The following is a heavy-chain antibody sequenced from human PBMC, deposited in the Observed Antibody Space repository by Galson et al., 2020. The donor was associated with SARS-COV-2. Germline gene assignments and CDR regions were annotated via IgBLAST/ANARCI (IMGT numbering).Heavy chain of an antibody. D-gene: IGHD4-17*01. Sequence: SETLSLTCAVSGTSISSGSYSWHWIRQPPGKGPEWIGYISHSGGTYYNPSLKSRVTISGDRSKNQFSLRLSSVTAADTAVYYCARLHYGEYAPEAFDIWGPGTRVTV. CDR2: ISHSGGT. CDR1: GTSISSGSYS. CDR3: ARLHYGEYAPEAFDI. V-gene: IGHV4-30-2*01. J-gene: IGHJ3*02.